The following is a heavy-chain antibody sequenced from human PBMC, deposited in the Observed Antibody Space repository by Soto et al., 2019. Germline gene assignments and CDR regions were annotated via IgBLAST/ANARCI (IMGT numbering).Heavy chain of an antibody. CDR1: GYSFTGYG. CDR2: ITTYNGDT. V-gene: IGHV1-18*04. Sequence: ASVKVSCKASGYSFTGYGINWVRQAPGQGLQWLGGITTYNGDTNYAQNFQGRVTMTTDTSTSTTYMELRSLRSDDTAVYFCARGRGYSLIPVVDDAVDVWGQGTLVTVSS. CDR3: ARGRGYSLIPVVDDAVDV. J-gene: IGHJ3*01. D-gene: IGHD5-12*01.